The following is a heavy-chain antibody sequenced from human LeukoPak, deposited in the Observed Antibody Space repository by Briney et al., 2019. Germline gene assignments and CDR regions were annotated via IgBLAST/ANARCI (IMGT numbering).Heavy chain of an antibody. D-gene: IGHD4-17*01. CDR1: GGSISSSSYY. CDR2: IYYSGST. Sequence: SETLSLXCTVSGGSISSSSYYWVWIRQPPGKGLEWIGSIYYSGSTYYNPSLKSRVTISVDTSKNQFSLKLSSVTAADTAVYYCGYGDSLDAFDIWGQGTMVTVSS. J-gene: IGHJ3*02. CDR3: GYGDSLDAFDI. V-gene: IGHV4-39*01.